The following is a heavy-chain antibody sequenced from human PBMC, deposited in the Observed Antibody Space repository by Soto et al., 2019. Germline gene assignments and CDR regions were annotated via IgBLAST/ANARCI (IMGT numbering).Heavy chain of an antibody. J-gene: IGHJ6*02. V-gene: IGHV1-69*01. CDR1: GGTFTSTA. Sequence: QVLLVQSSAEVKKPGSSVKVSCKASGGTFTSTAFSWVRKAPGQGLEWMGGIIPVLGTPNYAQKFRARLTVTADASTTTVHMELSSLRSDDTAVYYCASSAGLDHLLNYYGLNVWGQETTVTVSS. D-gene: IGHD6-13*01. CDR3: ASSAGLDHLLNYYGLNV. CDR2: IIPVLGTP.